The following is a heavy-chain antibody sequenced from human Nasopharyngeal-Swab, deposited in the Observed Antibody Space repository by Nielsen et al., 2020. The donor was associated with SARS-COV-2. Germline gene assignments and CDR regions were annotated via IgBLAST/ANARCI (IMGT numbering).Heavy chain of an antibody. CDR2: IYYSWST. V-gene: IGHV4-39*07. Sequence: SETLSLTCTVSGGSISSSSYYWGWIRQPPGKGLEWIGSIYYSWSTYYNPSLKRRVTISVDTSKNQFSLKLSSVTAADTAVYYCARERGRGGIWNYYYYYMDVWGKGTTVTVSS. CDR3: ARERGRGGIWNYYYYYMDV. D-gene: IGHD3-10*01. J-gene: IGHJ6*03. CDR1: GGSISSSSYY.